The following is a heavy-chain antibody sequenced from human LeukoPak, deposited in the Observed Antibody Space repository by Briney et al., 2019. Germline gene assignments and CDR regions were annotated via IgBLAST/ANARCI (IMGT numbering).Heavy chain of an antibody. Sequence: SVKVSCKASGGTFSSYAISWVRQAPGQGLEWMGGIIPIFGTANYAQKFQGRVTITADESTSTAYMELSSLRSEDTAVYYCARDLGIAAGYFDYWGQGTLVTVSS. D-gene: IGHD6-13*01. V-gene: IGHV1-69*13. CDR2: IIPIFGTA. J-gene: IGHJ4*02. CDR1: GGTFSSYA. CDR3: ARDLGIAAGYFDY.